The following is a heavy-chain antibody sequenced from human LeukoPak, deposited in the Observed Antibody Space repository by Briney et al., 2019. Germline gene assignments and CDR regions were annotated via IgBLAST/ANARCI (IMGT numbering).Heavy chain of an antibody. Sequence: PGGSLRLSCAVSGFTFSSYWMSWVRQAPGKGLEWVANIKQDGSEKYYVDPVKGRFTISRDNAKNSLYLQMNSLRAEDTAVYYCARGTGDRGSYYVYFQHWGQGTLVTVSS. D-gene: IGHD1-26*01. V-gene: IGHV3-7*01. CDR2: IKQDGSEK. CDR1: GFTFSSYW. J-gene: IGHJ1*01. CDR3: ARGTGDRGSYYVYFQH.